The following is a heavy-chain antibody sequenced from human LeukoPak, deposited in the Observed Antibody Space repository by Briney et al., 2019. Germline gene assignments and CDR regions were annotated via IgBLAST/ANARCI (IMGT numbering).Heavy chain of an antibody. D-gene: IGHD1-20*01. CDR3: ARDITGNGGY. CDR1: GLNFNSHT. V-gene: IGHV3-21*04. J-gene: IGHJ4*02. Sequence: GGSLRLSCVASGLNFNSHTMKWVRQAPGKGLEWVSSISSDSNSIYHADSVKGRFTISRDNSKNTLYLQMNSLRAEDTAVYYCARDITGNGGYWGQGTLVTVSS. CDR2: ISSDSNSI.